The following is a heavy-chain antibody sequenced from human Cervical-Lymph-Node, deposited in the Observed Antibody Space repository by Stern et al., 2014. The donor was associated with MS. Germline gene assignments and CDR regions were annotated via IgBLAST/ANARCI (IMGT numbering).Heavy chain of an antibody. Sequence: QVQLQESGPGLVKPSETLSLTCTVSGGSITNYYWSWIRQPPGKELEWVGYIYYSGGTNYNPSLKSRLTISVDTSKNQFSLNLSSVTAADTAVYYCARSPGYYFDYWGQGTLVTVSS. D-gene: IGHD3-10*01. V-gene: IGHV4-59*01. CDR1: GGSITNYY. J-gene: IGHJ4*02. CDR2: IYYSGGT. CDR3: ARSPGYYFDY.